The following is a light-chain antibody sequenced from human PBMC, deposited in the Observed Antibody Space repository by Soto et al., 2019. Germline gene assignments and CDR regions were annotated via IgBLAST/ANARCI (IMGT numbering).Light chain of an antibody. CDR2: NDG. Sequence: SYELTQPPTVSVAPGKTARITCGGNNIGGKSVHWYQLKPGQAPVLIIYNDGDRPSGIPERSSGSNSGNTATLTVSWVEAGDEADYYCQVWGSNADPYVLFGGGTKLTVL. CDR1: NIGGKS. V-gene: IGLV3-21*04. J-gene: IGLJ2*01. CDR3: QVWGSNADPYVL.